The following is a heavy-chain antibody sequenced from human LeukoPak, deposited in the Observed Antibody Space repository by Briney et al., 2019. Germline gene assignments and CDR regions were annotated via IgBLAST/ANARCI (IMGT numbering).Heavy chain of an antibody. CDR2: IKSNTDGGIT. D-gene: IGHD3-3*01. J-gene: IGHJ4*02. CDR3: TTLPDTFLSGYYVDF. Sequence: GGSLRLSCAASGFTFSDAWMSWVRQAPGKGLEWVGRIKSNTDGGITDYAAPVKGRFTISRDDSKNKLYLQMTSLKIEDTAVYFCTTLPDTFLSGYYVDFWGQGTLVTVSS. V-gene: IGHV3-15*01. CDR1: GFTFSDAW.